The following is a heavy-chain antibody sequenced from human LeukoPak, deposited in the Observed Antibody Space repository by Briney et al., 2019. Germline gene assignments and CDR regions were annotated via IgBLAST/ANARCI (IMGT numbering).Heavy chain of an antibody. Sequence: PSETLSLTCIISGGSISLYFWTWIRQPPGRGLEWIGNVYYSGSTNYNPSLESRFTISVDTSKNQFSLKLTSVTAADTGVYYCARVRGRNTFDVFDIWGHGTVVTVSS. J-gene: IGHJ3*02. D-gene: IGHD4-11*01. CDR3: ARVRGRNTFDVFDI. V-gene: IGHV4-59*01. CDR1: GGSISLYF. CDR2: VYYSGST.